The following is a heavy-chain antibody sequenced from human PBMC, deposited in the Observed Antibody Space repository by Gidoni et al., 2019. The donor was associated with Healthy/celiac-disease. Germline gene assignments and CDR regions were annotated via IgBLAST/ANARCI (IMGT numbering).Heavy chain of an antibody. Sequence: QVQLVESGGGVVQPGRSLRLSCAASGFIFSTYSMHWVRQAPGKGLEWVAVISYDGSNKYYADSVKGRFTISRDNSKNTLYLQMSSLRAEDTAVYYCARGGYYDTPNWFDPWGQGTLVTVSS. CDR2: ISYDGSNK. CDR3: ARGGYYDTPNWFDP. D-gene: IGHD3-22*01. CDR1: GFIFSTYS. V-gene: IGHV3-30*15. J-gene: IGHJ5*02.